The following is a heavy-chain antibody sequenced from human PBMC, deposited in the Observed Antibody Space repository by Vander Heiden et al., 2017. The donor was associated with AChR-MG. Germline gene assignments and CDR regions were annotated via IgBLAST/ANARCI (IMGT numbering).Heavy chain of an antibody. Sequence: QVQLVESGGGVVQPGRSLRLSCAASGFTFSSYGMHWVRQAPGKGLEWVAVISYDGSNKYYADSVKGRFTISRDNSKNTLYLQMNSLRAEDTAVYYCAKDNEMDVWGKGTTVTVSS. J-gene: IGHJ6*04. V-gene: IGHV3-30*18. D-gene: IGHD1-1*01. CDR1: GFTFSSYG. CDR2: ISYDGSNK. CDR3: AKDNEMDV.